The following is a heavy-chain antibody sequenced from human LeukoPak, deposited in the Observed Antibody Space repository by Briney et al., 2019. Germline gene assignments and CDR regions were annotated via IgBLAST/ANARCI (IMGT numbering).Heavy chain of an antibody. D-gene: IGHD2-21*01. CDR3: ARLRGILWPWGLRGYFDY. CDR2: IYTSGTT. J-gene: IGHJ4*02. V-gene: IGHV4-4*07. Sequence: SETLSLTCTVSGGSISGYYWSWIRQPAGKGLEWIGRIYTSGTTHDNPSLKSRVTMSVDTSKNQFSLKLSSVTAADTAVYYCARLRGILWPWGLRGYFDYWGQGTLVTVSS. CDR1: GGSISGYY.